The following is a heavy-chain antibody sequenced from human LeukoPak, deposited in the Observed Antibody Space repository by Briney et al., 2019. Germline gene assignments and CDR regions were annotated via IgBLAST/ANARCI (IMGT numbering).Heavy chain of an antibody. CDR1: GFTFSSYW. D-gene: IGHD5-24*01. Sequence: GGSLRLSCAASGFTFSSYWMSWVRQAPGKGLEWVANIKQDGSEKYYVDSVKGRFTISRDNSKNTLYLQMNSLRAEDTAVYYCARDLTDGYLPSRHWGQGTLVTVSS. CDR2: IKQDGSEK. CDR3: ARDLTDGYLPSRH. V-gene: IGHV3-7*01. J-gene: IGHJ1*01.